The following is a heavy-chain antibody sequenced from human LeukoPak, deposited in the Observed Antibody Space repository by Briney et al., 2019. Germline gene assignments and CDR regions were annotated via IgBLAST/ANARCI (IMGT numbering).Heavy chain of an antibody. CDR3: ARFTTIFGVVSYYMDV. CDR1: GYTFTSYG. J-gene: IGHJ6*03. D-gene: IGHD3-3*01. V-gene: IGHV1-18*01. CDR2: ISAYNGNT. Sequence: ASVKVSCKASGYTFTSYGISWVRQAPGQGLEWMGWISAYNGNTNYAQKFQGRVTITADKSTSTAYMELSSLRSEDTAVYYCARFTTIFGVVSYYMDVWGKGTTVTVSS.